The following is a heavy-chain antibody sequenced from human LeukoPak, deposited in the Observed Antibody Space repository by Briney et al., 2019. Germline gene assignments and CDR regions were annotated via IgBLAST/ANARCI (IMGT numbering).Heavy chain of an antibody. CDR2: TRNKANSYTT. V-gene: IGHV3-72*01. J-gene: IGHJ4*02. CDR3: AKDQSKGVFRGSPREGLVETIISFFDS. D-gene: IGHD3-16*01. CDR1: GFTFSDHY. Sequence: PGGSLRLSCAASGFTFSDHYMDWVRQAPGKGLEWVGRTRNKANSYTTEHAASVKGRFFFSRDDSKNLLYLQMNSLRAEDTAIYYCAKDQSKGVFRGSPREGLVETIISFFDSWGQGTLITVS.